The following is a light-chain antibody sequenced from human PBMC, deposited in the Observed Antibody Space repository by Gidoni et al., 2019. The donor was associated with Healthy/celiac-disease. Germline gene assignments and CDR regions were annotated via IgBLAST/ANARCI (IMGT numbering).Light chain of an antibody. CDR1: QSVTSY. CDR2: DTS. Sequence: EIVLTQSPATLSLSPGERATLSCRASQSVTSYLAWYQQTPGPAPRILIYDTSNRAPGNPARFSGSGSGTDFTITISSLENEDFAIYYCQQRSNWPITFGQGTRVEIK. CDR3: QQRSNWPIT. V-gene: IGKV3-11*01. J-gene: IGKJ5*01.